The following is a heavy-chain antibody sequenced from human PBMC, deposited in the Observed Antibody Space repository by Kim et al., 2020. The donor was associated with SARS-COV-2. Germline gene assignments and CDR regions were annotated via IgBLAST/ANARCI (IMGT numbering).Heavy chain of an antibody. CDR2: IIPIFGTA. J-gene: IGHJ6*02. CDR3: ARGKLDLYYYYGMDV. D-gene: IGHD1-1*01. CDR1: GGTFSSYA. Sequence: SVKVSRKASGGTFSSYAISWVRQAPGQGLEWMGGIIPIFGTANYAQKFQGRVTITADESTSTAYMELSSLRSEDTAVYYCARGKLDLYYYYGMDVWGQGTTVTVSS. V-gene: IGHV1-69*13.